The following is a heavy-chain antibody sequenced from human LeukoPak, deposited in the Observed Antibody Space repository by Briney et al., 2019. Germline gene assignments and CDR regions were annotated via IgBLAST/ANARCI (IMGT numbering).Heavy chain of an antibody. CDR2: INPNSGGT. CDR3: ARDLSSSWYNWFDP. J-gene: IGHJ5*02. V-gene: IGHV1-2*02. CDR1: GYTFTRYY. Sequence: ASVKVSCKASGYTFTRYYMHWVRQAPGQGLEWMGWINPNSGGTNYAQKFQGRVTMTRDTSISTAYMELSRLRSDDTAVCYCARDLSSSWYNWFDPWGQGTLVTVSS. D-gene: IGHD6-13*01.